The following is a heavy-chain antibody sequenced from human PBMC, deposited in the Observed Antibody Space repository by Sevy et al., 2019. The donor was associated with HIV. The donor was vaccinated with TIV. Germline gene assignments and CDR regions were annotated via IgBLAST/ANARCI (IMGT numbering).Heavy chain of an antibody. V-gene: IGHV4-59*12. CDR1: GGSISSYY. J-gene: IGHJ4*02. CDR3: ARRLTGGWSSYFDY. D-gene: IGHD6-19*01. Sequence: SETLSLTCTVSGGSISSYYWSWIRQPPGKGLEWIGYIYYTGSTNYNPSLKNRFTISVDTSKNQVSLKLRVGTASDTAVYYCARRLTGGWSSYFDYWGQGTLVTVSS. CDR2: IYYTGST.